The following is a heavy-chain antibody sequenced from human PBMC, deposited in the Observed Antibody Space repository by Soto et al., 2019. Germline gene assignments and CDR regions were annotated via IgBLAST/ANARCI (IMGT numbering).Heavy chain of an antibody. V-gene: IGHV1-69*01. CDR2: IIPIFGTA. D-gene: IGHD6-19*01. J-gene: IGHJ4*02. CDR1: GGTFSNYA. CDR3: ARCVSGGSGWYEYFDY. Sequence: QVQLVQSGAEVKKPGSSVKVSCKASGGTFSNYAFSWVRQAPGQGLEWMGGIIPIFGTANYAQKFQGSVTITADESTSTAYMELSSLRSEDTAVYYCARCVSGGSGWYEYFDYWGQGTLVTVSS.